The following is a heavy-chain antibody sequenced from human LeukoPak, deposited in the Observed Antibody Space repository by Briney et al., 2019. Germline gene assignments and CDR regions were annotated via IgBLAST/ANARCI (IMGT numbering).Heavy chain of an antibody. J-gene: IGHJ3*02. CDR3: ARAPLLRYFDRLSTGGAFDI. V-gene: IGHV4-34*01. CDR2: INHSGST. Sequence: PSETLSLTCAVYGGSFSGYYWSWIRQPPGKGLEWIGEINHSGSTNYNPSLKSRVTISVDTSKNQFSLKLSSVTAADTAVYYCARAPLLRYFDRLSTGGAFDIWGQGTMVTVSS. D-gene: IGHD3-9*01. CDR1: GGSFSGYY.